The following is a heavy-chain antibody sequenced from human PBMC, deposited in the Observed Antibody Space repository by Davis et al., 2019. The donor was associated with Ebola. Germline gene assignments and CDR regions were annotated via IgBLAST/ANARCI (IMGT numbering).Heavy chain of an antibody. CDR1: SGSFSGYS. Sequence: MPSETLSLTCAVYSGSFSGYSWSWIRQPPGKGLEWIGDINHSGSTNYSPSLKSRVTISLDTSKNQISLRLSSVTAADTAVYYCASDDSSGYLFDYWGQGTLVTVSS. V-gene: IGHV4-34*01. CDR3: ASDDSSGYLFDY. D-gene: IGHD3-22*01. CDR2: INHSGST. J-gene: IGHJ4*02.